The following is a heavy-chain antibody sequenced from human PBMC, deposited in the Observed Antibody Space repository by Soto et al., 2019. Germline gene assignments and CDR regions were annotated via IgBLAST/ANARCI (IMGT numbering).Heavy chain of an antibody. J-gene: IGHJ3*02. D-gene: IGHD2-15*01. CDR3: ARVGGPDAFDI. Sequence: GASVKVSCKASGYTFIRYGITWVRQAPGQGLEWMGWISPYNDYTIYAQKLQGRVTMTTDTSTRTVYLQMNSLRAGDTAVYYCARVGGPDAFDIWGQGTMVTVSS. V-gene: IGHV1-18*01. CDR1: GYTFIRYG. CDR2: ISPYNDYT.